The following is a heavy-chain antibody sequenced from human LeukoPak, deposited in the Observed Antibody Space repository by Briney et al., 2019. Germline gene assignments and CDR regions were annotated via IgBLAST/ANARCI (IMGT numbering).Heavy chain of an antibody. D-gene: IGHD6-19*01. CDR2: ISSSSSTI. V-gene: IGHV3-48*01. Sequence: GGSLRLSCAASGFTFSSYSMNWVRQAPGKGLEWVSYISSSSSTIYYADSVKGRFTISRDNAKNSLYLQMNSLRAEDTAVYYCARERSASGWTYYYYYYMDVWGKGTTVTVSS. CDR3: ARERSASGWTYYYYYYMDV. CDR1: GFTFSSYS. J-gene: IGHJ6*03.